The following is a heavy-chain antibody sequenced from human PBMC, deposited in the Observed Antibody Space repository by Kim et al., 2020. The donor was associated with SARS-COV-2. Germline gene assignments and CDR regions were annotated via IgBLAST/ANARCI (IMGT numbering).Heavy chain of an antibody. CDR3: AREPYSSSWYFDY. Sequence: NPSLKGRVTISVDTSKNQFSLKLSSVTAADTAVYYCAREPYSSSWYFDYWGQGTLVTVSS. D-gene: IGHD6-13*01. V-gene: IGHV4-39*07. J-gene: IGHJ4*02.